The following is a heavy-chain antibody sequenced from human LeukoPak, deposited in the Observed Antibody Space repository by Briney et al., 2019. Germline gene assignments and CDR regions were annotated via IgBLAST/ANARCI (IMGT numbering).Heavy chain of an antibody. CDR1: GYTFTRYD. J-gene: IGHJ4*02. CDR2: MNPNSCNT. Sequence: ASVRLSCTASGYTFTRYDINWVREATGQGLEWMGWMNPNSCNTGDAQKFQGRVTMTRTPSISTAYMELSSLRSEDTAVYYCARGISSSSGTIDYWGQGTLVTVSS. V-gene: IGHV1-8*01. CDR3: ARGISSSSGTIDY. D-gene: IGHD3-22*01.